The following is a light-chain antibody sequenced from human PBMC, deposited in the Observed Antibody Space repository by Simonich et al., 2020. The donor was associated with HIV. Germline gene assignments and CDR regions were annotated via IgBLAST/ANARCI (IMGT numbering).Light chain of an antibody. CDR2: NAS. CDR3: QQYNSYYT. V-gene: IGKV1-5*03. J-gene: IGKJ2*01. Sequence: DIQMTQSPSTLSVSVGDRVNITCRASQSVSSWLAWYQQKPGTDTKLLIYNASNLASWVPSRFSGSGFGTEFTLTISSLQPDDFATYYCQQYNSYYTFGQGTKLEIK. CDR1: QSVSSW.